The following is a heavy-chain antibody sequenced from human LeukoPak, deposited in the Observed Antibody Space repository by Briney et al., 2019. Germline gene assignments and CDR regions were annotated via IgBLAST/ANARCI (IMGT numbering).Heavy chain of an antibody. CDR1: GGSISSSSYY. D-gene: IGHD3-3*01. Sequence: PSETLSLTCTVSGGSISSSSYYWGWIRQPPGKGLEWIGSIYYSGSTYYNPSLKSRVTISVDTSKNQFSLKLSSVTAADTAVYYCARRRSTIFGVVSKGYNWFDPWGQGTLVTVSS. V-gene: IGHV4-39*07. J-gene: IGHJ5*02. CDR2: IYYSGST. CDR3: ARRRSTIFGVVSKGYNWFDP.